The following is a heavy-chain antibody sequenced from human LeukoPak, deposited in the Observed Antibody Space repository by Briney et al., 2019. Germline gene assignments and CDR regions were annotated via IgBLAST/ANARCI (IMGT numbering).Heavy chain of an antibody. D-gene: IGHD3-9*01. CDR1: GYTFTSYD. J-gene: IGHJ4*02. CDR3: ARLDILTGYSSDY. V-gene: IGHV1-8*01. Sequence: GASVKVSCKASGYTFTSYDINWVRQAAGQGLEWMGWMNPNSGNTGYAQKFQGRVTMTRNTSISTAYMELSSLRSEDTAVYYCARLDILTGYSSDYWGQGTLVTVSS. CDR2: MNPNSGNT.